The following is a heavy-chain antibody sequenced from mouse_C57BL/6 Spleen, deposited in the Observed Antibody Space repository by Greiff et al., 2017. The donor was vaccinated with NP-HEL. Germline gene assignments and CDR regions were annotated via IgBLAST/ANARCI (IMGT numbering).Heavy chain of an antibody. Sequence: VQLQQSGAELARPGASVKLSCKASGYTFTSYGIRWVKQRPGQGLEWIGELYPRSGPTSYTEQFQGKATLTPDISSSTAYMELRSLTSEDSAVYVCARSPSYSGDYWGQGTTLTVSS. J-gene: IGHJ2*01. V-gene: IGHV1-81*01. CDR3: ARSPSYSGDY. D-gene: IGHD2-10*01. CDR1: GYTFTSYG. CDR2: LYPRSGPT.